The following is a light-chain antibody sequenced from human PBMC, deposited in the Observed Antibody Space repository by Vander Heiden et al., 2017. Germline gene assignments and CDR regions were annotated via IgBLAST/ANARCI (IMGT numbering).Light chain of an antibody. CDR2: ANN. J-gene: IGLJ3*02. CDR3: QSYDGSLSGVV. Sequence: QSVLTQPPSVSGAPGQRVTISCTGSRSNIGAGNDVHWYQNLPGTAPKLLIYANNNRPSGVPDRFSGSKSGTSASLAITGLQAEDEGDYYCQSYDGSLSGVVFGGGTKLTVL. V-gene: IGLV1-40*01. CDR1: RSNIGAGND.